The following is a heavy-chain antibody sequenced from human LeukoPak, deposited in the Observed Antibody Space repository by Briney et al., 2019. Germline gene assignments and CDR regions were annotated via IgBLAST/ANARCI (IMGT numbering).Heavy chain of an antibody. D-gene: IGHD2-21*02. CDR2: ISGSGDNT. CDR3: AKDFVVVPGNVNYFDY. Sequence: SGGSLRLSCAASGFTFSNYAMSWVRQAPGKGLEWVSAISGSGDNTYYADSVKGRFTVSGDNSKNTLYVQMKSLRAEDTAVYYCAKDFVVVPGNVNYFDYWGQGTLVTVSS. V-gene: IGHV3-23*01. CDR1: GFTFSNYA. J-gene: IGHJ4*02.